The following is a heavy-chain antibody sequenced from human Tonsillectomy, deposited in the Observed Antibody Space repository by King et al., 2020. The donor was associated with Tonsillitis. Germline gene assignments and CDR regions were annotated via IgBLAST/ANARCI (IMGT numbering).Heavy chain of an antibody. V-gene: IGHV3-9*01. J-gene: IGHJ4*02. CDR3: AKDRYSSGPYYFDF. D-gene: IGHD6-19*01. Sequence: VQLVESGGGLVQPGRSLRLSCAASGFTFDDYAMHWVRQAPGKGLEWVSGISWNSGSIGYADSVKGRFTISRDNAKNSLYLQMNSLRAEDTALYYCAKDRYSSGPYYFDFWGLGTLVTVSS. CDR1: GFTFDDYA. CDR2: ISWNSGSI.